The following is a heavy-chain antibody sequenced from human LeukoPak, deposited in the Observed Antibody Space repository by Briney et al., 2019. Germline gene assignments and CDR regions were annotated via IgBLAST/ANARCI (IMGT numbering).Heavy chain of an antibody. CDR2: IYHSGST. J-gene: IGHJ5*02. CDR3: ARGGGRRSSWFDP. V-gene: IGHV4-59*12. Sequence: PSETLSLTCTVSGGSISSYYWSWIRQPPGKGLEWIGYIYHSGSTYYNPSLKSRVTISVDRSKNQFSLKLSSVTAADTAVYYCARGGGRRSSWFDPWGQGTLVTVSS. CDR1: GGSISSYY. D-gene: IGHD3-16*01.